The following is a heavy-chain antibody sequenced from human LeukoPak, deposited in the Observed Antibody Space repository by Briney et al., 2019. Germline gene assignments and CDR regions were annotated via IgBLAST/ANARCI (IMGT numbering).Heavy chain of an antibody. Sequence: SETLSLTCTVSSASINSYYWNWIRQPPGKGLEWIGYIYSTATTNYNPSLKSRGTMSLDTSKNQFSLRLSSVTAEDTAVYYCARGAYRHFDYWGQEILVTVSS. D-gene: IGHD3-16*02. CDR1: SASINSYY. CDR2: IYSTATT. J-gene: IGHJ4*02. V-gene: IGHV4-59*08. CDR3: ARGAYRHFDY.